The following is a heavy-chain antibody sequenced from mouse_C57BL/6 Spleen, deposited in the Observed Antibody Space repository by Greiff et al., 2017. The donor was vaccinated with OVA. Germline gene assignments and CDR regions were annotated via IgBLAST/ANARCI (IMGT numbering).Heavy chain of an antibody. J-gene: IGHJ3*01. CDR3: ARDGAPFAY. CDR1: GYTFTSYG. V-gene: IGHV1-81*01. Sequence: VKVVESGAELARPGASVKLSCKASGYTFTSYGISWVKQRTGQGLEWIGEIYPRSGNTYYNEKFKGKATLTADKSSSTAYMELRSLTSEDSAVYFCARDGAPFAYWGQGTLVTVSA. CDR2: IYPRSGNT.